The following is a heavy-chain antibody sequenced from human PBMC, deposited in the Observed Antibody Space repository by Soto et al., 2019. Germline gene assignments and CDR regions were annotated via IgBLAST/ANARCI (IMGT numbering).Heavy chain of an antibody. CDR2: IIPIFGTA. CDR3: ARGSAYYDFWSGYPNGNWFDP. V-gene: IGHV1-69*01. Sequence: QVQLVQSGAEVKKPGSSVKVSCKASGGTFSSYAISWVRQAPGQGLEWMGVIIPIFGTANYAQKFQGRVTITADESTSTAYMELSSLRSEDTAVYYCARGSAYYDFWSGYPNGNWFDPWGQGTLVTVSS. J-gene: IGHJ5*02. CDR1: GGTFSSYA. D-gene: IGHD3-3*01.